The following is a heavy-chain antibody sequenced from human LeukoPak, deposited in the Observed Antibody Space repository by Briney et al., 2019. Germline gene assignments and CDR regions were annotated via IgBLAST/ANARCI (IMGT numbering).Heavy chain of an antibody. CDR1: GFSISSGYY. D-gene: IGHD3-10*02. CDR2: IYHSGTT. CDR3: ARAVAGSCSGGFDY. J-gene: IGHJ4*02. Sequence: PSETMSLTCTVSGFSISSGYYWGWIRQPPGKGPEWIGSIYHSGTTYYNPSLKSRVTISVDKSKNQFSLKLSSVTAADTAVYYCARAVAGSCSGGFDYWGQGTLVTVSS. V-gene: IGHV4-38-2*02.